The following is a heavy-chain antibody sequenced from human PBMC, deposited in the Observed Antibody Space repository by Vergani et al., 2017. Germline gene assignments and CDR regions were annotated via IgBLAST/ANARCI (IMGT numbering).Heavy chain of an antibody. D-gene: IGHD2-15*01. CDR2: ISSSSSYI. CDR1: GFTFSSYS. Sequence: EVQLLESGGGLVQPGGSVRLSCAASGFTFSSYSMNWVRQAPGKGLEWVSSISSSSSYIYYADSVKGRFTISRDNAKNSLYLQMNSLRAEDTAVYYCARVSLGGYYYGMDVWGQGTTVTVSS. V-gene: IGHV3-21*02. J-gene: IGHJ6*02. CDR3: ARVSLGGYYYGMDV.